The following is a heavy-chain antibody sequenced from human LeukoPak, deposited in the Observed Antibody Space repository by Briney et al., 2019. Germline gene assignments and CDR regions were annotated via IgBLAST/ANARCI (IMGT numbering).Heavy chain of an antibody. Sequence: QTGGSLRLSCAASGFTFSSYAMSWVRQAPGKGLEWVSAISGSGGSTYYADSVKGRFTISSDNSKNTLYLQMNSLRAEDTAVYYCAKDGTMIVVVYFDYWGQGTLVTVSS. J-gene: IGHJ4*02. CDR2: ISGSGGST. CDR1: GFTFSSYA. V-gene: IGHV3-23*01. D-gene: IGHD3-22*01. CDR3: AKDGTMIVVVYFDY.